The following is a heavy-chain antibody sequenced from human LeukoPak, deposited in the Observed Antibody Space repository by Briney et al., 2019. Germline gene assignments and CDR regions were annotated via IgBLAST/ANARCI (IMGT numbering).Heavy chain of an antibody. V-gene: IGHV4-4*02. Sequence: PSETLSLTCGVSGGSITSTNWWSWVRQPPGQGLEWIGEVSLSGLTNYNPSLSSRVIMALDTSKNHLSLHLTSVTAADTAVYYCSRENGAFSPFGYWGQGYLVTV. CDR3: SRENGAFSPFGY. CDR1: GGSITSTNW. D-gene: IGHD2-8*01. CDR2: VSLSGLT. J-gene: IGHJ4*02.